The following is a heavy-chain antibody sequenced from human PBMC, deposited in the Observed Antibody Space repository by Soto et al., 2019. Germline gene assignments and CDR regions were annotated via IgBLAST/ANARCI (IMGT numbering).Heavy chain of an antibody. J-gene: IGHJ2*01. D-gene: IGHD6-19*01. Sequence: GGSLRLSCAASGFTFSSYGMHWVRQAPGKGLEWVAVIWYDGSNKYYADSVKGRFTISRDNSKNTLYLQMNSLRAEDTAVYYCARETYSSGGNHDLWGRGTLVTVSS. V-gene: IGHV3-33*01. CDR3: ARETYSSGGNHDL. CDR2: IWYDGSNK. CDR1: GFTFSSYG.